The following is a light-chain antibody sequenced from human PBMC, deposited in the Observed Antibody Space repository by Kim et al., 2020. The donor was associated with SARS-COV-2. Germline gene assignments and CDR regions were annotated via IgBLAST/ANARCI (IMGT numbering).Light chain of an antibody. CDR2: DDT. Sequence: GQSINISCTGTSSDVGGYNSVSWYQQHPGKAPKLMIYDDTNRPSGVSNRFSGSKSGNTASLSISGLQVEDEADYYCASSTTSTTWVFGGGTQLTVL. V-gene: IGLV2-14*03. CDR1: SSDVGGYNS. CDR3: ASSTTSTTWV. J-gene: IGLJ3*02.